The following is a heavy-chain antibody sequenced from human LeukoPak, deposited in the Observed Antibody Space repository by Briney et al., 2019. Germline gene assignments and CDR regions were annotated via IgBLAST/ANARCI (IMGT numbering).Heavy chain of an antibody. D-gene: IGHD2-15*01. CDR3: ARSSCTSGMCYSRFLDP. CDR2: IGGSGVNT. Sequence: GGSLRLSCVASGFTFSSFAMSWVRQAPGKGLEWVSSIGGSGVNTYYADSLKGRFTISRDNSRNTVYLQMNSLKTEDTAVYYCARSSCTSGMCYSRFLDPWGLGTLVTVSS. CDR1: GFTFSSFA. J-gene: IGHJ5*02. V-gene: IGHV3-23*01.